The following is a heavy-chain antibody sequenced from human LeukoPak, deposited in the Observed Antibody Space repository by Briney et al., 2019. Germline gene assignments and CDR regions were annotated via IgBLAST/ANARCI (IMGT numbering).Heavy chain of an antibody. Sequence: ASVTVSCKASGYTFTGYYMHWVRQAPGQGLEWMGWINPNSGGTNYAQKFQGRVTMTRDTSIRTAYMELSSLRSDDTAVYYCARAPHDYGDEACWFDPWGQGTLVTVSS. J-gene: IGHJ5*02. D-gene: IGHD4-17*01. CDR2: INPNSGGT. CDR3: ARAPHDYGDEACWFDP. CDR1: GYTFTGYY. V-gene: IGHV1-2*02.